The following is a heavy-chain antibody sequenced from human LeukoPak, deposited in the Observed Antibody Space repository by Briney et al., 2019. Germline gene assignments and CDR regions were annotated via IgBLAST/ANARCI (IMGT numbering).Heavy chain of an antibody. V-gene: IGHV4-30-2*01. CDR1: GGSISSGGYY. D-gene: IGHD1-14*01. J-gene: IGHJ3*02. Sequence: SETLSLTCTVSGGSISSGGYYWSWIRQPPGKGLEWIGYIYHSGSTYYNPSLKSRVTISVDRSKNQFSLKLSSVTAADTAVYYCARSPGASAFDIWGQGTMVTVSS. CDR3: ARSPGASAFDI. CDR2: IYHSGST.